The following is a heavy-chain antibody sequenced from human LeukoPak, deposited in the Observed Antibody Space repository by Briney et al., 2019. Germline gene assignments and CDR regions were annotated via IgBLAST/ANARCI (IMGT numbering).Heavy chain of an antibody. V-gene: IGHV4-34*01. CDR3: ARGGYYDILTGYRGRNWFDP. CDR2: INHSGST. D-gene: IGHD3-9*01. CDR1: GGSFSGYY. Sequence: SETLSLTCAVYGGSFSGYYWSWIRQPPGKRLEWIGEINHSGSTNYNPSLKSRVTISVDTSKNQFSLKLSSVTAADTAVYYCARGGYYDILTGYRGRNWFDPWGQGTLVTVSS. J-gene: IGHJ5*02.